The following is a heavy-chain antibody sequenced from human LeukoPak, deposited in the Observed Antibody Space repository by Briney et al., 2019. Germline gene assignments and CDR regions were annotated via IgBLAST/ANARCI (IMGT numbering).Heavy chain of an antibody. D-gene: IGHD2-15*01. CDR1: GGSISSSSYY. CDR3: ARRRGYCSGGSCYSDYYYYYGMDV. Sequence: PSETLSLTCTVSGGSISSSSYYWGWIRQPPGKGLEWIGSIYYSGSTYYNPSLKSRVTISVDTSKNQFSLKLSSVTAADTAVYYCARRRGYCSGGSCYSDYYYYYGMDVWGQGTTVTVSS. V-gene: IGHV4-39*01. CDR2: IYYSGST. J-gene: IGHJ6*02.